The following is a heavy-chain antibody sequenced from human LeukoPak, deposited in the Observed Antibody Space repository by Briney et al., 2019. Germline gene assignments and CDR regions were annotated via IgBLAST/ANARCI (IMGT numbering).Heavy chain of an antibody. J-gene: IGHJ4*02. Sequence: ASVKVSCKASGYTFTGYYMHWVRQAPGQGLEWMGWINPNSGGTNSAQKFQGRVTMTRDTSISTAYMELSRLTSDDTTIYYCARVRGDFWSGLDFWGQGTLVTVSS. CDR2: INPNSGGT. D-gene: IGHD3-3*01. CDR1: GYTFTGYY. V-gene: IGHV1-2*02. CDR3: ARVRGDFWSGLDF.